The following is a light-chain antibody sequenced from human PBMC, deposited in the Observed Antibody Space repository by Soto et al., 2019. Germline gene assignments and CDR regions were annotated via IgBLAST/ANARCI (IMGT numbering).Light chain of an antibody. CDR1: QSLLHSNGHNY. CDR2: MGS. J-gene: IGKJ5*01. Sequence: EIVMTQSPLSLPVTPGEPASISCRSSQSLLHSNGHNYLEWYLQKPGQSPQLLIYMGSNRASGVPDRFSGSGSGTDFTLKISRVEAEDVGVYYCMQALQSITFGQGTRLEIK. CDR3: MQALQSIT. V-gene: IGKV2-28*01.